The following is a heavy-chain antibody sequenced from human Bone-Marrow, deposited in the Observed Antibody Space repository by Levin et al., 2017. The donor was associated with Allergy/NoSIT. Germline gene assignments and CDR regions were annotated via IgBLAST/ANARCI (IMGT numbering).Heavy chain of an antibody. J-gene: IGHJ6*02. CDR3: ARVWDRFLEWLVHHYYYYGMDV. CDR1: GFTFSSYS. V-gene: IGHV3-21*01. CDR2: ISSSSSYI. D-gene: IGHD3-3*01. Sequence: GESLKISCAASGFTFSSYSMNWVRQAPGKGLEWVSSISSSSSYIYYADSVKGRFTISRDNAKNSLYLQMNSLRAEDTAVYYCARVWDRFLEWLVHHYYYYGMDVWGQGTTVTVSS.